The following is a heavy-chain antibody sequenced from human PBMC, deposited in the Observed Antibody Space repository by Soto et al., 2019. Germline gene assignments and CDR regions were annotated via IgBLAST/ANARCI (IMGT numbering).Heavy chain of an antibody. CDR3: ARDFPHYGDSDLDY. J-gene: IGHJ4*02. Sequence: GASVKVSCKASGYTFTSYGISWVRQAPGQGLEWMGWISAYNGNTNYAQKLQGRVTVTTDTSTSTAYMELRSLRSDDTAVYYCARDFPHYGDSDLDYWGQGTLVTVSS. V-gene: IGHV1-18*01. CDR2: ISAYNGNT. CDR1: GYTFTSYG. D-gene: IGHD4-17*01.